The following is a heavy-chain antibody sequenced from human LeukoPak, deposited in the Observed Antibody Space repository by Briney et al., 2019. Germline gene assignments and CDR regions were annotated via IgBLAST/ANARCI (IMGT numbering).Heavy chain of an antibody. CDR2: IKEDGSEK. V-gene: IGHV3-7*01. J-gene: IGHJ3*02. D-gene: IGHD5-18*01. CDR3: AREASGYSYGLDAFDI. CDR1: GFTFSRYW. Sequence: GSLRLSCAASGFTFSRYWMSWVRQAPGKGLEWVANIKEDGSEKFYVDSVKGRFTISRDNSKNTLYLQMNSLRAEDTAVYYCAREASGYSYGLDAFDIWGQGTMVTVSS.